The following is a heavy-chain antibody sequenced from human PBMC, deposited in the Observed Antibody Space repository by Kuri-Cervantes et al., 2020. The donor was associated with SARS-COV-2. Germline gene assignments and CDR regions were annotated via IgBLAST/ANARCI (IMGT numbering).Heavy chain of an antibody. Sequence: GESLKISCAVSGGSISSSNWWSWVRQPPGKGLEWVSAISGSGGSTYYADSVKGRFTISRDNSKNTLYLQMNSLRAEDTAVYYCHISMVQGVITRDYWGQGTLVTVSS. V-gene: IGHV3-23*01. CDR2: ISGSGGST. J-gene: IGHJ4*02. CDR1: GGSISSSN. D-gene: IGHD3-10*01. CDR3: HISMVQGVITRDY.